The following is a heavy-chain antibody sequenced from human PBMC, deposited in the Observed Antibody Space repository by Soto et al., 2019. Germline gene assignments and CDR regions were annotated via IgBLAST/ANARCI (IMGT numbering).Heavy chain of an antibody. J-gene: IGHJ6*02. CDR3: ARDRKWGGLIYGMDV. V-gene: IGHV4-31*03. D-gene: IGHD7-27*01. Sequence: TLSLTCTVSGCSIRGGGYYWSWIRKNPGKGMEWIGYIYYSGSTYYNPSLKSRVTISVDTSKNQFSLKLSSVTAADTAVYYCARDRKWGGLIYGMDVWGQGTTVTVSS. CDR1: GCSIRGGGYY. CDR2: IYYSGST.